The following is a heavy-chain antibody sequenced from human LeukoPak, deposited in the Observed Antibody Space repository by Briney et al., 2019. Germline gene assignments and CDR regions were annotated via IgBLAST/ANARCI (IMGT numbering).Heavy chain of an antibody. Sequence: PGVSLRLFCAACGFPLSSNSMNWVRQAPGGGLDWVLSISCSSIYIFYTDCMKSCFTNSRDNAKKSLYVQMKSLRAEDTAVYYCAREHGALWYDTSGFAFDIWGQGTMVTVSS. D-gene: IGHD3-22*01. J-gene: IGHJ3*02. CDR3: AREHGALWYDTSGFAFDI. V-gene: IGHV3-21*01. CDR2: ISCSSIYI. CDR1: GFPLSSNS.